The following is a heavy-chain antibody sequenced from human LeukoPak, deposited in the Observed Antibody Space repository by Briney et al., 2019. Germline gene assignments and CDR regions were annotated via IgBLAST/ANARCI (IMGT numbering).Heavy chain of an antibody. CDR2: INHSGST. CDR1: GGSFSGYY. V-gene: IGHV4-34*01. J-gene: IGHJ6*03. Sequence: SETLSLTCAVYGGSFSGYYWSWIRRPPGKGLEWIGEINHSGSTNYNPSLKSRVTISVDTSKNQFSLKLSSVTAADTAVYYCARARYDFWSGLDYYYYMDVWGKGTTVTVSS. CDR3: ARARYDFWSGLDYYYYMDV. D-gene: IGHD3-3*01.